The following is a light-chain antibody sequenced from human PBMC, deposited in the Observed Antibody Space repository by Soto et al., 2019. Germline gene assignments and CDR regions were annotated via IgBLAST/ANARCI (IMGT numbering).Light chain of an antibody. V-gene: IGKV1-27*01. Sequence: DIQMTQSTTSLSASEGDRVTITCRASQGIRNFVAWYQQKPGKAPKLLIYAASTLQSGVPSRFSGSGSGTAFTLTINSLQPEDVATYYCQKYSSVPVFGPGTKVDIK. J-gene: IGKJ3*01. CDR2: AAS. CDR1: QGIRNF. CDR3: QKYSSVPV.